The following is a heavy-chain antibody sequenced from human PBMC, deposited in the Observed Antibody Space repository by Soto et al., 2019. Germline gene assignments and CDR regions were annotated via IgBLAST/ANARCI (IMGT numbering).Heavy chain of an antibody. CDR3: ARGLYQREQ. CDR1: GFTFRTYW. Sequence: EVQLVESGGGLVQPGGSLGLSCAVSGFTFRTYWMSWVRQAAGKGLEWVANINQDGSEKYYVDSVKGRFTSSRDNAKNSRSLKINSLRAEDTAVYYCARGLYQREQWGKGTLVTVSS. CDR2: INQDGSEK. J-gene: IGHJ4*02. D-gene: IGHD1-1*01. V-gene: IGHV3-7*01.